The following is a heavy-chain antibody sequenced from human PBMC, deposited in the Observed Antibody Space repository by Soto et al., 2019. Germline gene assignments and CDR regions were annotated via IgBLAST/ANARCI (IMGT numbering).Heavy chain of an antibody. CDR1: GGSISGYY. Sequence: SETLSLTCTVSGGSISGYYWSWIRQPPGKGLEWIGYIYYSGSTNYNPSLKSRVTISVDTSKNQFSLKLSSVTAADTAVYYCARIRGYCSSTSCYYRKGYYYCGMDVWGQGTTVTVSS. CDR3: ARIRGYCSSTSCYYRKGYYYCGMDV. V-gene: IGHV4-59*01. D-gene: IGHD2-2*01. J-gene: IGHJ6*02. CDR2: IYYSGST.